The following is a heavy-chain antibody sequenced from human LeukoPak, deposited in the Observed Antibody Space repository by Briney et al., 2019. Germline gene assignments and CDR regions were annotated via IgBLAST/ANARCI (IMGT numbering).Heavy chain of an antibody. CDR1: GFTFSSYW. CDR2: INHNGNVN. J-gene: IGHJ6*02. D-gene: IGHD3-16*01. Sequence: GGSLRLSCAASGFTFSSYWMNWARPAPGKGLEWVASINHNGNVNYYVDSVKGRFTISRDNAKNSLYLQMSNLRAEDTAVYFCARGGGLDVWGQGATVTVSS. V-gene: IGHV3-7*03. CDR3: ARGGGLDV.